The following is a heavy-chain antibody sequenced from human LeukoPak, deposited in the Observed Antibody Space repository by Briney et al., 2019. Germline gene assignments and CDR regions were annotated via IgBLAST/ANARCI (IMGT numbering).Heavy chain of an antibody. CDR1: GSTFSNYA. J-gene: IGHJ4*02. Sequence: GGSLRLSCAASGSTFSNYAMSWVRQAPGKGLEWVSAIVGSGGSTYYADSVKGRFTISRDNSKNTLFLQMNSLRVKDTALYYCSKWGDYDVLTGYYDSDFWGQGTLVTVSS. CDR2: IVGSGGST. CDR3: SKWGDYDVLTGYYDSDF. V-gene: IGHV3-23*01. D-gene: IGHD3-9*01.